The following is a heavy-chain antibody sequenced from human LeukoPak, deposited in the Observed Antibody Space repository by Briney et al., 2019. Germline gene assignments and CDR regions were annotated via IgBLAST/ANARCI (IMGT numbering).Heavy chain of an antibody. V-gene: IGHV4-30-4*01. CDR3: SRGLRGRSGYYFDS. CDR2: IYYSGST. J-gene: IGHJ4*02. Sequence: SETLSLTCTVSGGSISRSSYYWNWIRQPPGKGLEWIGYIYYSGSTYYNPSLKSRVTISLDTSKTQFSLRLSSVTAADTAVYYCSRGLRGRSGYYFDSWGQGTLVTVSS. CDR1: GGSISRSSYY.